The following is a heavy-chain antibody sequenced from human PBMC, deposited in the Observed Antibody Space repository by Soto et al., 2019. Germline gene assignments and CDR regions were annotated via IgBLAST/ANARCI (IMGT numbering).Heavy chain of an antibody. J-gene: IGHJ4*02. Sequence: SVKVSCKASGYTFTVYYMHGVRQSPLQGRDWMGCINPNSGGTNYAQKFQGRVTMTRDTSISTAYMELSRLRSDDTAVYSCASENWYVFGHWGQGTPVTVSS. V-gene: IGHV1-2*02. CDR3: ASENWYVFGH. D-gene: IGHD1-1*01. CDR2: INPNSGGT. CDR1: GYTFTVYY.